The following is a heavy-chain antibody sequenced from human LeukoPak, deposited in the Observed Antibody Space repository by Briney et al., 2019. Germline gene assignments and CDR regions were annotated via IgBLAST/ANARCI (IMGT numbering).Heavy chain of an antibody. D-gene: IGHD3-22*01. Sequence: PGGSLRLSCAASGFTFSSYSMNWVRQAPGKGLEWVSSISSSSSYIYYADSVKGRFTISRDNAKNSLYLQMNSLRAEDTAVYYCARDNYYDSSGYPPDHWGQGTLVTVSS. CDR3: ARDNYYDSSGYPPDH. CDR1: GFTFSSYS. V-gene: IGHV3-21*01. CDR2: ISSSSSYI. J-gene: IGHJ4*02.